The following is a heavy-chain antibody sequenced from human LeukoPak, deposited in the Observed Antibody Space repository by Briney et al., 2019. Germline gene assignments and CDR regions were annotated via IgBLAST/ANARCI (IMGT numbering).Heavy chain of an antibody. J-gene: IGHJ4*02. CDR2: INTNTGNP. Sequence: ASVKVSCKASGYTFSSYAMNWVRQAPGQGLEWMGWINTNTGNPTYAQGFTGRFVFSLDTSVSTAYLQISSLQAEDTAVYYCARSNNDGDYLGVGFDYWCQGTLVTVSS. D-gene: IGHD4-17*01. CDR1: GYTFSSYA. V-gene: IGHV7-4-1*02. CDR3: ARSNNDGDYLGVGFDY.